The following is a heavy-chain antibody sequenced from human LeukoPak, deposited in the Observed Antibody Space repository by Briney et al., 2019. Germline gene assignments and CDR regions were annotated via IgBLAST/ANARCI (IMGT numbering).Heavy chain of an antibody. CDR1: AFTFDDYG. CDR3: ARGGYYDSRYYFDY. CDR2: INWNGGST. V-gene: IGHV3-20*04. Sequence: GGSLRLSCAASAFTFDDYGMSWVRQAPGKGLEWVSGINWNGGSTGYADSVKGRFTISRDNAKNSLYLQMNSLRAEDTALYYCARGGYYDSRYYFDYWGQGTLVTVSS. D-gene: IGHD3-22*01. J-gene: IGHJ4*02.